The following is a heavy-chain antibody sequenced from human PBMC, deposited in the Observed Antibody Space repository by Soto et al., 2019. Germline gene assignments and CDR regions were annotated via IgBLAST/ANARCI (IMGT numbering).Heavy chain of an antibody. CDR3: ASETTVTTPYSYYCMDV. V-gene: IGHV3-53*02. CDR2: IYSGGST. D-gene: IGHD4-4*01. CDR1: GFTVSSNY. Sequence: EVQLVETGGGLIQPGGSLRLSCAASGFTVSSNYMSWVRQAPGKGLEWVSVIYSGGSTYYADSVKGRFTISRDNSKNTLYRHMNSLRAEDTAVDYCASETTVTTPYSYYCMDVWGQCTTVTVSS. J-gene: IGHJ6*02.